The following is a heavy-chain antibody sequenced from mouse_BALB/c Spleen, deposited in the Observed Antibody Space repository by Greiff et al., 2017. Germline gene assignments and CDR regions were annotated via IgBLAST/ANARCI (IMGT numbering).Heavy chain of an antibody. CDR3: NRRGYDVAMDY. Sequence: VQLQQSGAELVRSGASVKLSCTASGFNIKDYYMHWVKQRPEQGLEWIGWIDPENGDTEYAPKFQGKATMTADTSSNTAYLQLSSLTSEDTAVYYCNRRGYDVAMDYWGQGTSVTVSS. V-gene: IGHV14-4*02. CDR1: GFNIKDYY. CDR2: IDPENGDT. D-gene: IGHD2-2*01. J-gene: IGHJ4*01.